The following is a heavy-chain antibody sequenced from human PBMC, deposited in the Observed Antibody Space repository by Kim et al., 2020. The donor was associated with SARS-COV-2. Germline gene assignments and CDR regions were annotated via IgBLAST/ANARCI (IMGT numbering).Heavy chain of an antibody. CDR1: GFTVSSNY. CDR2: IYSGGST. V-gene: IGHV3-53*01. Sequence: GGSLRLSCAASGFTVSSNYMSWVRQAPGKGLEWVSVIYSGGSTYYADSVKGRFTISRDNSKNTLYLQMNSLRAEDTAVYYCARIPVSSSWDWIFFDYWGQGTLVTVSS. CDR3: ARIPVSSSWDWIFFDY. J-gene: IGHJ4*02. D-gene: IGHD6-13*01.